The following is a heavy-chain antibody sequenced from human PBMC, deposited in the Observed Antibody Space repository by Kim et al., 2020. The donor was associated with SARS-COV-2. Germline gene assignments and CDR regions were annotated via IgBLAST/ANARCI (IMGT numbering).Heavy chain of an antibody. J-gene: IGHJ4*02. CDR1: GFIIRTYW. CDR3: SRDPGTY. Sequence: GGSLRLSCVASGFIIRTYWMTWVRQPPGKGLEWVGNIKEDGSEAYYADSVKGRFTISRDNAKNSLYLQMNSQRAEDTAVYYCSRDPGTYWGQGTLVIVS. CDR2: IKEDGSEA. V-gene: IGHV3-7*01. D-gene: IGHD3-10*01.